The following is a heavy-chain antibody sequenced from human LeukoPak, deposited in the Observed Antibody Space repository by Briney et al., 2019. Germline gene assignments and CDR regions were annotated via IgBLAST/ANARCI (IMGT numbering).Heavy chain of an antibody. CDR3: ARGKKLGYCSSTSCYTDDY. Sequence: ASVKVSCKASGYTFTGYYMHWVRQAPGQGLEWMGWINPNSGGTNYAQKFQGRVTMTRDTSISTAYMELSRLRSDDTAVYYCARGKKLGYCSSTSCYTDDYWGQGTLVTVSS. V-gene: IGHV1-2*02. J-gene: IGHJ4*02. CDR1: GYTFTGYY. D-gene: IGHD2-2*02. CDR2: INPNSGGT.